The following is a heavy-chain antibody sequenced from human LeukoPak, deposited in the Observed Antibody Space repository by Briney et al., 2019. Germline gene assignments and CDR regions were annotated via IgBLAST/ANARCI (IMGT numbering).Heavy chain of an antibody. Sequence: GESLQISCKGSGYSFTNNWIGWVRRMPGKGLEWMGITYPGDSNTRYGPSFQGQVTTSADKSISSAYLQWSSLKASDTAMYYCVRSPACSSGTCYPNWFDPWGQGTLVTVSS. CDR2: TYPGDSNT. V-gene: IGHV5-51*01. CDR3: VRSPACSSGTCYPNWFDP. CDR1: GYSFTNNW. D-gene: IGHD2-15*01. J-gene: IGHJ5*02.